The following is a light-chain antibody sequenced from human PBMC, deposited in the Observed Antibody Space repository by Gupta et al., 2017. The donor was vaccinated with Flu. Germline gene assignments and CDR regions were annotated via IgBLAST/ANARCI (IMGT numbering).Light chain of an antibody. CDR2: AAS. V-gene: IGKV1-12*01. CDR3: LQANSFPLT. CDR1: QGIGSW. Sequence: GGRVSITCRASQGIGSWLAWYQQKPGKAPKFLIHAASTLEGGVPSRFSGSGYGTDFTLTISSLQPEDFATYLCLQANSFPLTFGGGTKVEMK. J-gene: IGKJ4*01.